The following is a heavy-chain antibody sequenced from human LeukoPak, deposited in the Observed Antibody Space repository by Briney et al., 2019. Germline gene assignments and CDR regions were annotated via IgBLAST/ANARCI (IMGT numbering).Heavy chain of an antibody. Sequence: PSETLSLTCTVSGGSISSYYWNWIRQPPGKGLEWIGYIYYSGSTYYNPSLKSRVTISVDTSKNQFSLKLSSVTAADTAVYYCARASASQAFDIWGQGTMVTVSS. CDR1: GGSISSYY. CDR2: IYYSGST. CDR3: ARASASQAFDI. J-gene: IGHJ3*02. V-gene: IGHV4-59*12.